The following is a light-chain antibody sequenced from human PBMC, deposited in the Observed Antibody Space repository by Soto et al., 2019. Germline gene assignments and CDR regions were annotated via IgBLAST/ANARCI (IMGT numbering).Light chain of an antibody. V-gene: IGLV1-47*01. CDR2: RDN. J-gene: IGLJ2*01. Sequence: QSVLTQPPSASGTPGQRVTISCSGSSSNIGSNYVYWYQQLPGTAPKLLICRDNERPSGVPDRFSGSKSGTSASLAISGLRSVDEADYYCAAWDDSLSAVVFGGGTKLTV. CDR1: SSNIGSNY. CDR3: AAWDDSLSAVV.